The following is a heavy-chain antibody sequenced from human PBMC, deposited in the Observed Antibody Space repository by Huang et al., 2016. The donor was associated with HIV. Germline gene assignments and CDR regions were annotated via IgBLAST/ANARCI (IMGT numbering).Heavy chain of an antibody. CDR1: DGSLNSGKYY. J-gene: IGHJ4*02. Sequence: QLHLPSDPGLVQPSETLSLTCNVSDGSLNSGKYYWGWIRQSPGKGREWIGSSFYTGRSNYNPSLESRFTIFVDASKSQLSVRLRSVTAADTAVYYCARRRTHFTFDYWGQGTLVTVSS. CDR3: ARRRTHFTFDY. V-gene: IGHV4-39*01. CDR2: SFYTGRS.